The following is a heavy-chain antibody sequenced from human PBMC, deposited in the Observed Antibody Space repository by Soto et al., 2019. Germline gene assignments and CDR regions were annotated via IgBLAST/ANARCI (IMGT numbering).Heavy chain of an antibody. Sequence: GGSLRLSCAASGFTFFGSAIHFFRHSSGKWLEWVVHIRSKTNSYATAYAESVKGRFTISRDDSMNTAYLQMNSLKTEDTAVYFCTRQTDAVQWLVVPTDYNFDYWGQGTLITVSS. CDR1: GFTFFGSA. J-gene: IGHJ4*02. D-gene: IGHD6-19*01. V-gene: IGHV3-73*01. CDR2: IRSKTNSYAT. CDR3: TRQTDAVQWLVVPTDYNFDY.